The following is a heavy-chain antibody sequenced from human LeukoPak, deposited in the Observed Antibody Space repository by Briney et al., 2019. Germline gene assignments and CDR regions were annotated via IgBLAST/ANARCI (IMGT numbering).Heavy chain of an antibody. CDR3: ARQVVAANWFDP. CDR2: IYYSGST. J-gene: IGHJ5*02. D-gene: IGHD2-15*01. V-gene: IGHV4-39*01. CDR1: GGSISSSSYY. Sequence: SETLSLTCTVSGGSISSSSYYWGWIRQPPGKGLEWIGSIYYSGSTYCNPSLKSRVTISVDTSKNQFSLKLSSVTAADTAVYYCARQVVAANWFDPWGQGTLVTVSS.